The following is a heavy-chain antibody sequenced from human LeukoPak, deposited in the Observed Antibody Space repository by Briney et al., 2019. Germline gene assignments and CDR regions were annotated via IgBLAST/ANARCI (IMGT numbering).Heavy chain of an antibody. CDR1: GFTFSSYA. J-gene: IGHJ4*02. D-gene: IGHD6-19*01. CDR3: AKDQKYSRGTIDY. Sequence: GGSLRLSCAASGFTFSSYAMHWVRQAPGKGLEWVAVISYDGSNKYYADSVKGRFTISRDNSKNTLYLQMNSLRAEDTAVYYCAKDQKYSRGTIDYWGQGTLVTVSS. CDR2: ISYDGSNK. V-gene: IGHV3-30*04.